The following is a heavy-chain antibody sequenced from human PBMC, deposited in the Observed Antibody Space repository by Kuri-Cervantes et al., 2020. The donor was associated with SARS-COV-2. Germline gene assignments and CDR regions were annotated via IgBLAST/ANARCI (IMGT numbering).Heavy chain of an antibody. CDR1: GFTFSSYD. CDR2: ISYDGKNK. D-gene: IGHD2-21*01. Sequence: GESLKISCAASGFTFSSYDMHWVRQAPGKGLEWVAFISYDGKNKKCIASGKGRFTISRDNSQNTLYLQMKSLRSGDTAIYYCAEDRVGVHDFWGQGTLVTVSS. V-gene: IGHV3-30*18. CDR3: AEDRVGVHDF. J-gene: IGHJ4*02.